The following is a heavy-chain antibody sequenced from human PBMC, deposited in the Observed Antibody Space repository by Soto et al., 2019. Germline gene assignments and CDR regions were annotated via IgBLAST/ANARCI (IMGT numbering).Heavy chain of an antibody. J-gene: IGHJ5*02. CDR2: IYYSGST. CDR3: ARERPDGSRLDP. Sequence: QVQLQESGPGLVKPSQTLSLTCTVSGGSFSRGDYSWGWIRQPPGKGLEWIGYIYYSGSTYYNPPLKSRVTISVDTSKNQFSLKLSSVTAADTAVYYCARERPDGSRLDPWGQGTLVTVSS. CDR1: GGSFSRGDYS. V-gene: IGHV4-30-4*01. D-gene: IGHD6-13*01.